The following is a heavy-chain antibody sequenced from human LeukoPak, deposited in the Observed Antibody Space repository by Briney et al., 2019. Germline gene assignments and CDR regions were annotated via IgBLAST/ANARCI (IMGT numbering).Heavy chain of an antibody. D-gene: IGHD4-23*01. Sequence: GGSLRLSCTASGFPFSSYHMNWVRQAPGKGLVWVSRINSDGSNATYADSVKGRFTISRDNAKNTLYVQMNSLRAEDTAVYYCARDVGGNLGDAFDIWGQGTMVTVSS. CDR3: ARDVGGNLGDAFDI. CDR2: INSDGSNA. V-gene: IGHV3-74*03. CDR1: GFPFSSYH. J-gene: IGHJ3*02.